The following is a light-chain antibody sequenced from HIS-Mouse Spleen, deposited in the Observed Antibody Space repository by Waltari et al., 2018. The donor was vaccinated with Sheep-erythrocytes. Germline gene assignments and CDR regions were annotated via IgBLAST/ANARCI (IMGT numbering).Light chain of an antibody. J-gene: IGKJ3*01. CDR1: QSVSSSY. V-gene: IGKV3-20*01. CDR2: GAS. CDR3: QQYGSSRQQTFT. Sequence: EIVLTQSPGTLSLSPGKRATLSCRASQSVSSSYLAWYQQKPGQAPRLLIYGASSRATGIPDRFSGSGSGTDFTLTISRLEPEDFAVYYCQQYGSSRQQTFTFGPGTKVDIK.